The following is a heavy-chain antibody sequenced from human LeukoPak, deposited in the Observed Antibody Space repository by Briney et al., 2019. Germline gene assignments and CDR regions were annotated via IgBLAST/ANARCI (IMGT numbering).Heavy chain of an antibody. CDR2: ISGSGGST. J-gene: IGHJ3*02. Sequence: GGSLRLSCGASGFTFRSYAMSWVRQAPGKGLEWVSAISGSGGSTYYADSVRGRFTISRDNSKNTLYLQMNSLRAEDTAVYYCAKFDYYDSSGYYNKVLDAFDIWGQGTMVTVSS. CDR3: AKFDYYDSSGYYNKVLDAFDI. CDR1: GFTFRSYA. D-gene: IGHD3-22*01. V-gene: IGHV3-23*01.